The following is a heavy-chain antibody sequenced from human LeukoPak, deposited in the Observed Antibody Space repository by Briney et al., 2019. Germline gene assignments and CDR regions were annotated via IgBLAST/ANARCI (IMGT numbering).Heavy chain of an antibody. V-gene: IGHV3-23*01. CDR3: AKTQGYSGYDSEFVK. CDR2: LTGSGTTT. J-gene: IGHJ4*02. Sequence: GGSLRLSCAASGFTFSNYAMSWVRQAPGMGLEWVSVLTGSGTTTFYADSVKGRFNISRDNSKNTLYLQMNSLRAEDTAVYFCAKTQGYSGYDSEFVKWGQGTLVSVSS. CDR1: GFTFSNYA. D-gene: IGHD5-12*01.